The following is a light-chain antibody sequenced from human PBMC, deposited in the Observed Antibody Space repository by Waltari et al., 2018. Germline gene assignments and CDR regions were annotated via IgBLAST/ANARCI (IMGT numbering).Light chain of an antibody. CDR2: LAY. Sequence: IVMTQSPLSLPVTPGEPASISCRSSQSLLHSNGYNYLDWYVKKQGQSPQLLIYLAYNRASGVPDRFIGSGSGTDFTLKISRVEAEDVGIYYCMQGLQIPDTFGQGTRLEIK. J-gene: IGKJ5*01. V-gene: IGKV2-28*01. CDR3: MQGLQIPDT. CDR1: QSLLHSNGYNY.